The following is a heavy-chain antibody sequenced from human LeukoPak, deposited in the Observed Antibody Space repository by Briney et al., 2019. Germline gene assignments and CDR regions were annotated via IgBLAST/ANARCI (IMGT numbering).Heavy chain of an antibody. V-gene: IGHV3-30-3*01. J-gene: IGHJ4*02. CDR3: ARIGSNDFDL. CDR2: ISYDGSNK. Sequence: GRSLRLSCAASGFTFSSYAMHWVRQAPGKGLEWVAVISYDGSNKYYADSVKGRFTISRDNSKNTLYLQMNSLRAEDTAVYYCARIGSNDFDLWGPGTLVTVSS. CDR1: GFTFSSYA. D-gene: IGHD2-15*01.